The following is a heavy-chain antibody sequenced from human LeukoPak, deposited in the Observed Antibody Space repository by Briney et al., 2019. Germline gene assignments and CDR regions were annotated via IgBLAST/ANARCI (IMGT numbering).Heavy chain of an antibody. D-gene: IGHD3-3*01. CDR3: ARTDRTGALGRFRMRSDAFDI. CDR2: MSTSGNT. CDR1: GFSFSSYA. J-gene: IGHJ3*02. Sequence: PGGSLRLSCAASGFSFSSYAMSWVRQVPGKGLEWVSAMSTSGNTYYADSVKGRFTISRDNSKNTLYLQMNSLRAEDTATYYCARTDRTGALGRFRMRSDAFDIWGQGTMVTVSP. V-gene: IGHV3-23*01.